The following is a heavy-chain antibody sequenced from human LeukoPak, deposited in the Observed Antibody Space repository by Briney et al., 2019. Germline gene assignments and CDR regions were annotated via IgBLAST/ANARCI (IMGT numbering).Heavy chain of an antibody. CDR3: ARDATLVAFDY. D-gene: IGHD4/OR15-4a*01. J-gene: IGHJ4*02. Sequence: GESLRLSCEASGFNFEIYSMNWVRQAPGKGLEWVSSISSSSNFIYYADSVKGRFTISRDNAKNSLYLQMSSLRVEDTAVYYCARDATLVAFDYWGQGTLVSVSS. CDR2: ISSSSNFI. V-gene: IGHV3-21*01. CDR1: GFNFEIYS.